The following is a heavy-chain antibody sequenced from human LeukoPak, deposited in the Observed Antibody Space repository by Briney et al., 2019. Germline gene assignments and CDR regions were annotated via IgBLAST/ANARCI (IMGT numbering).Heavy chain of an antibody. V-gene: IGHV4-39*01. CDR1: GFSLTAGGVG. D-gene: IGHD3-10*01. CDR3: TRQPKSCTPGVYVTGKACWFDS. CDR2: IYYSGIT. Sequence: ESGPTLVKPTQTLTLTCSFSGFSLTAGGVGVGWIRQPPGKGLEWIGSIYYSGITYYNPSFKTPVTIFIDTTKNQFSLRVTSVNAADTAVYYCTRQPKSCTPGVYVTGKACWFDSWGQGTLVTVSS. J-gene: IGHJ5*01.